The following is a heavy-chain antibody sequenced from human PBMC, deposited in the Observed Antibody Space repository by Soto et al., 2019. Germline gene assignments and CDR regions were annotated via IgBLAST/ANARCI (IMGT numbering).Heavy chain of an antibody. V-gene: IGHV4-4*07. D-gene: IGHD2-2*01. CDR1: GGSISSYY. CDR3: ARDQGYCSSTSCSNWFDP. J-gene: IGHJ5*02. Sequence: SETLSLTCSVSGGSISSYYWSWMRQPAGKGLEWIGRIYTSGSINYNPSLESRVTMSVDTSKNQFSLKLSSVTAADTAVYYCARDQGYCSSTSCSNWFDPWGQGTLVTVSS. CDR2: IYTSGSI.